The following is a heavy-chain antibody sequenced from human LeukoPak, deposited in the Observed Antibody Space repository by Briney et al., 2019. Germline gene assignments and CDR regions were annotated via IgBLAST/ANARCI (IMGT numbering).Heavy chain of an antibody. CDR1: GGSISSTNW. D-gene: IGHD6-13*01. Sequence: SSETLSLTCAVPGGSISSTNWWGWVRQPPGKGLEWIGEIYQSGNSNYSPSLESRVTISVDKSKNQFSLKLSSVTAADTAVYYCARETTSSSYWFDPWGQGTLVTVSS. J-gene: IGHJ5*02. CDR2: IYQSGNS. CDR3: ARETTSSSYWFDP. V-gene: IGHV4-4*02.